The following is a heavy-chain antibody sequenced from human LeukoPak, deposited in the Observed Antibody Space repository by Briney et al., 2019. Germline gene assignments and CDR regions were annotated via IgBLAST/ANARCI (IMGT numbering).Heavy chain of an antibody. CDR1: GFTFRTYS. D-gene: IGHD2-2*01. CDR2: ISSGGSYI. CDR3: ARSVPASRALDAFDM. V-gene: IGHV3-21*01. Sequence: GGSLRLSCAASGFTFRTYSMNWVRQAPGKGPEWVSSISSGGSYIFYPDSVKGRFTISRDNAKSSLYLQMNSLRAEDTAVYYCARSVPASRALDAFDMWGQGTLITVSS. J-gene: IGHJ3*02.